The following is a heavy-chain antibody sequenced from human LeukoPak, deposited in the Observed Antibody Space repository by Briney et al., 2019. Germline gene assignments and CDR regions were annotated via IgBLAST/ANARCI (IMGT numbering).Heavy chain of an antibody. D-gene: IGHD3-10*01. CDR1: GGPISSSPYY. CDR3: ARLSPYLGSGSSAFPDDF. V-gene: IGHV4-39*01. J-gene: IGHJ4*02. Sequence: PSETLSLTCTVSGGPISSSPYYWGWIRQPPGKGLEWIGSISYSGSTFYNPSLKSRLTISVDTSKNQFSLKLSSLTAADTAVFYCARLSPYLGSGSSAFPDDFWGQGTLATVSS. CDR2: ISYSGST.